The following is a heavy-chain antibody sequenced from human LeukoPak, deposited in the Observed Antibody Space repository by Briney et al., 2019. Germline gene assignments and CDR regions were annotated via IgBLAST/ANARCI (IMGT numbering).Heavy chain of an antibody. J-gene: IGHJ6*02. D-gene: IGHD3-10*01. Sequence: PSETLSLTCAVYGGSFSGYYWSWIRQPPGKGLEWIGEINHSGSTNYNPSLKSRVTISVDTSKNQFSLKLSSVTAADTAVYYCARGPWYYGSGRRYYGMDVWGQVTTVTVSS. CDR1: GGSFSGYY. CDR2: INHSGST. CDR3: ARGPWYYGSGRRYYGMDV. V-gene: IGHV4-34*01.